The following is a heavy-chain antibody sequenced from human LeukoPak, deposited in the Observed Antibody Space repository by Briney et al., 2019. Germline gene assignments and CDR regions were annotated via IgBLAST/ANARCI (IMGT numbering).Heavy chain of an antibody. CDR1: GGSTSGYF. D-gene: IGHD3-22*01. CDR2: VYYKGHT. CDR3: ARRMTVTYDAFDL. J-gene: IGHJ3*01. Sequence: PSETLSLTCSVSGGSTSGYFWTWIRQPPGKGPEWIGYVYYKGHTSYSPSLESRVTISVDTSKNRFSLKLNSVTAADTAVYYCARRMTVTYDAFDLWGQGTMVTVSS. V-gene: IGHV4-59*08.